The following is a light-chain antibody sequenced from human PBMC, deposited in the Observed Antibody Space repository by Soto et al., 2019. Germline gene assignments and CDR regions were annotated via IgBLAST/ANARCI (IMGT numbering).Light chain of an antibody. CDR1: QGISDC. CDR2: AAS. V-gene: IGKV1-27*01. CDR3: QQNYSPPPIT. Sequence: DIKMTQSPSSLSASVGDRVTITCRASQGISDCLAWFQRKPGKVPKLLIYAASTLQSGVPSRFSGCVSGTDFPLTISSLQPEDVATYYCQQNYSPPPITFGQGTRLEI. J-gene: IGKJ5*01.